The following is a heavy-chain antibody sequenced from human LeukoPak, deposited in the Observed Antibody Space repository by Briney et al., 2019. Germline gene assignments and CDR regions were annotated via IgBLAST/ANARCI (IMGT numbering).Heavy chain of an antibody. CDR3: ASLFYGDYAWFDP. CDR1: GYSISSGYY. CDR2: IYYSGST. V-gene: IGHV4-38-2*02. J-gene: IGHJ5*02. Sequence: SETLSLTCTVSGYSISSGYYWGWIRQPPGKGLEWIGSIYYSGSTYYNPSLKSRVTISVDTSKNQFSLKLSSVTAADTAVYYCASLFYGDYAWFDPWGQGTLVTVSS. D-gene: IGHD4-17*01.